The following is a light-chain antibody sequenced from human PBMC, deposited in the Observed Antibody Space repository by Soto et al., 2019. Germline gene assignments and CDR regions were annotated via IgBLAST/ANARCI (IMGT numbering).Light chain of an antibody. J-gene: IGKJ1*01. Sequence: DIQMTQSTSTLSASVGDRVTITCRASQSSSSWLAWYQQKPGKATKLLIYKATSLESGVPSSFSGSGSGTEFTLTISSLQPDDFATYYCQQYNSYWTFGQGTKVEIK. CDR1: QSSSSW. CDR2: KAT. CDR3: QQYNSYWT. V-gene: IGKV1-5*03.